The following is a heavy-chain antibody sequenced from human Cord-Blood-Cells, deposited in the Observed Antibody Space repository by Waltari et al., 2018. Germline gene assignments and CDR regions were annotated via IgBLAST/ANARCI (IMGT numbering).Heavy chain of an antibody. J-gene: IGHJ4*02. D-gene: IGHD1-26*01. CDR2: ISGSGGST. V-gene: IGHV3-23*01. CDR1: GFTFSSYD. Sequence: EVQLLESGGGLVQPGGSLKLSCAASGFTFSSYDMSWVRQAPGKGLEWVSAISGSGGSTYYADSVKGRFTISRDNSKNTLYLQMNSLRAEDTAVYYCAKDRRSYYYFDYWGQGTLVTVSS. CDR3: AKDRRSYYYFDY.